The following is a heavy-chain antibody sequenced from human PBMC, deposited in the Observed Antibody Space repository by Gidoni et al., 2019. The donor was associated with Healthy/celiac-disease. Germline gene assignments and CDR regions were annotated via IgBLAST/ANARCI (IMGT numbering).Heavy chain of an antibody. CDR3: ARGVYQRDYYYGMDV. V-gene: IGHV1-69*04. CDR1: GGTFSSYA. J-gene: IGHJ6*02. Sequence: QVQLVQSGAEVKKPGSSVKVSCKASGGTFSSYAIRWVRQAPGQGHEGMGRIIPILGIANYAQKFQGRVTITADKSTSTAYMELSSLRSEDTAVYYCARGVYQRDYYYGMDVWGQGTTVTVSS. CDR2: IIPILGIA. D-gene: IGHD2-2*01.